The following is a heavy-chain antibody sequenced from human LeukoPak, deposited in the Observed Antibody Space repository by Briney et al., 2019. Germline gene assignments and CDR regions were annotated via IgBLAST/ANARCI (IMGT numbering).Heavy chain of an antibody. V-gene: IGHV4-59*01. CDR1: GGSISSYY. Sequence: PSETLSLTSTVSGGSISSYYWNWIRQPPGKGLEWIGYIYYSGSTNYNPSLKSRVTISVDTSKNHFSLKLSSVTAADTAIYYCARLPTTTVTSRFDYWGQGTLVTVSS. D-gene: IGHD4-17*01. J-gene: IGHJ4*02. CDR2: IYYSGST. CDR3: ARLPTTTVTSRFDY.